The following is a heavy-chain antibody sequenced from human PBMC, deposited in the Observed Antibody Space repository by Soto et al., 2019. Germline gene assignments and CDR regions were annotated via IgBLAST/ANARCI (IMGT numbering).Heavy chain of an antibody. CDR2: IYYSGST. V-gene: IGHV4-59*08. J-gene: IGHJ5*02. CDR3: ARHGGHSGSYNWFDP. Sequence: SETLSLTCTVSGGSISSYYWSWIRQPPGKGLEWIGYIYYSGSTNYNPSLKSRVTISVDTSKNQFSLKLSSVTAADTAVYYCARHGGHSGSYNWFDPWGQGTLVTVSS. CDR1: GGSISSYY. D-gene: IGHD1-26*01.